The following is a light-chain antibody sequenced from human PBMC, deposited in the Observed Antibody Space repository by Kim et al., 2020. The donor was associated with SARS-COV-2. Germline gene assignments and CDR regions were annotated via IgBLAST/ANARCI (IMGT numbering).Light chain of an antibody. J-gene: IGLJ3*02. V-gene: IGLV1-47*01. CDR2: RNN. CDR1: NSNIGNNY. CDR3: ALWDDSLNGPV. Sequence: ELTQPPSASGTPGQRVTISCSGSNSNIGNNYVYWYQHLPGTAPTLLIYRNNQRRSGVPDRFSGSKSGTSASLAISGLRSEDEADYYCALWDDSLNGPVFGGGTKVTVL.